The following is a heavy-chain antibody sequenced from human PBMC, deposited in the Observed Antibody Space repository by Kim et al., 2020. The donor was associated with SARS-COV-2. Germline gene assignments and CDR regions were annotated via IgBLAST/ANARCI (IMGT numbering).Heavy chain of an antibody. CDR3: ARGVVRGIYYGMDV. CDR1: GYTFTSYA. CDR2: INTNTGNP. J-gene: IGHJ6*02. Sequence: ASVKVSCKASGYTFTSYAMNWVRQAPGQGLEWMGWINTNTGNPTYAQGFTGRFVFSLDTSVSTAYLQISSLKAEDTAVYYCARGVVRGIYYGMDVWGQGTTVTVSS. V-gene: IGHV7-4-1*02. D-gene: IGHD3-10*01.